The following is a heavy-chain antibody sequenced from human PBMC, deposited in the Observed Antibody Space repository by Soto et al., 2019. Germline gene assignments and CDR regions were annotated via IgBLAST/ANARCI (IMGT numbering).Heavy chain of an antibody. Sequence: EMQLLESGGGWVQPGGSLRLSCAASGFTFSNYAMSWVRQAPGKGLEWVSAISGSGRETFYPDSFKGRFTISRDNSKNMLSLQMNSLRVDDAAIYYCTKSERITVSTAGFHSDSWGQGTLVTVSS. J-gene: IGHJ4*02. D-gene: IGHD6-13*01. CDR1: GFTFSNYA. CDR3: TKSERITVSTAGFHSDS. V-gene: IGHV3-23*01. CDR2: ISGSGRET.